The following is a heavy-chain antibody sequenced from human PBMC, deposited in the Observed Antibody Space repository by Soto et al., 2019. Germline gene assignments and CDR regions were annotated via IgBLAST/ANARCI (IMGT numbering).Heavy chain of an antibody. Sequence: GASVKVSCKASGYPFISYGISWVRQAPGQGLEWMAWISAYNGDTTYAQKFQGRLTVTRDTPTSTAYMELGSLRSDDTAVYYCARGTIVVAPYHYMDVWGKGTTVTVSS. V-gene: IGHV1-18*01. CDR3: ARGTIVVAPYHYMDV. J-gene: IGHJ6*03. CDR1: GYPFISYG. CDR2: ISAYNGDT. D-gene: IGHD2-15*01.